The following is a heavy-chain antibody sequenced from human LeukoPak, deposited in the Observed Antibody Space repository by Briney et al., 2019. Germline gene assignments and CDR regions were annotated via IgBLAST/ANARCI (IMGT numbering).Heavy chain of an antibody. D-gene: IGHD1-14*01. CDR3: TRDRARAEDD. J-gene: IGHJ4*02. CDR2: INQGGSDK. Sequence: GGSLRLSCAASGFTFSGHWMSWVRQAPGKGLEWVANINQGGSDKYYVDSVKGRFTISRDNANNLLYLQMNSLRGEDTAVYYCTRDRARAEDDWGEGTLVTVSS. CDR1: GFTFSGHW. V-gene: IGHV3-7*01.